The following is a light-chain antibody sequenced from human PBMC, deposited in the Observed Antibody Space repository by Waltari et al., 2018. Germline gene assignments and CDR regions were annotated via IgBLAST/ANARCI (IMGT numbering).Light chain of an antibody. V-gene: IGKV3-20*01. CDR1: QSVGTS. Sequence: EIVLTQSPGTLSLSPGERATLSCRASQSVGTSLAWYQQKRGQAPRLLIYGTFSRATGIPDRVSGSGSGTDFSLTISRLEPEDYAVYYCQHYVRLPATFGQGTKVEIK. CDR2: GTF. CDR3: QHYVRLPAT. J-gene: IGKJ1*01.